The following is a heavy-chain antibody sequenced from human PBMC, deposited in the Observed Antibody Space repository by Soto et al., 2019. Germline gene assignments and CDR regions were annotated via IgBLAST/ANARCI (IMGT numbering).Heavy chain of an antibody. CDR1: GFTFSSYS. CDR3: ARESRYCSSTSCYERYYFDY. D-gene: IGHD2-2*01. CDR2: ISSSSSTI. V-gene: IGHV3-48*01. J-gene: IGHJ4*02. Sequence: GGSLRLSCAASGFTFSSYSMNWVRQAPGKGLEWVSYISSSSSTIYYADSVKGRFTISRDNAKNSLYLQMNSLRAEDTAVYYCARESRYCSSTSCYERYYFDYWGQGTLVTVSS.